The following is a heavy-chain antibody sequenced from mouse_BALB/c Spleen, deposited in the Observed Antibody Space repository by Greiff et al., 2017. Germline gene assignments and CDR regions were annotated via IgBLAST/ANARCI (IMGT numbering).Heavy chain of an antibody. V-gene: IGHV5-17*02. CDR1: GFTFSSFG. CDR3: ARYGPYAMDY. J-gene: IGHJ4*01. CDR2: ISSGSSTI. D-gene: IGHD1-1*02. Sequence: EVNVVESGGGLVQPGGSRKLSCAASGFTFSSFGMHWVRQAPEKGLEWVAYISSGSSTIYYADTVKGRFTISRDNPKNTLFLQMTSLRSEDTAMYYCARYGPYAMDYWGQGTSVTVSS.